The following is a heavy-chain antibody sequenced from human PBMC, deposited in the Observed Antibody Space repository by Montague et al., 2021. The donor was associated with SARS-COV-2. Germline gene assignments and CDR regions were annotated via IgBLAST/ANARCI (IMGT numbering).Heavy chain of an antibody. CDR1: GGSISSSSYY. CDR2: IYYSGST. CDR3: ARGGSSSFPFDY. Sequence: SETLSLTCTVSGGSISSSSYYWGWIRQPPGKGLEWIGNIYYSGSTYYNPSLKSRVTISVDKSKNQFSLKLSSVTAADTAVYYCARGGSSSFPFDYWGQGTLVTVSS. V-gene: IGHV4-39*07. J-gene: IGHJ4*02. D-gene: IGHD6-13*01.